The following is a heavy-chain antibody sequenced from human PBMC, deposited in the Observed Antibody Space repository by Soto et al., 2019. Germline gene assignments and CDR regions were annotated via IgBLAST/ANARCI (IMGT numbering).Heavy chain of an antibody. CDR3: ARPLGSGWYFDY. CDR1: GYTFTSYD. CDR2: MNPNSGNT. D-gene: IGHD6-19*01. V-gene: IGHV1-8*01. J-gene: IGHJ4*02. Sequence: ASVKVSCKASGYTFTSYDINWVRQATGQGLEWMGWMNPNSGNTGYAQKFQGRVTMTRNTSISTAYMELSSLRSEDTAVYYCARPLGSGWYFDYWGQGTLVTVSS.